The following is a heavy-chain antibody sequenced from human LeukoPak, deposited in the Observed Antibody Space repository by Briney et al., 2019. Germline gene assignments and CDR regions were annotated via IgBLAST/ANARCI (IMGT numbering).Heavy chain of an antibody. V-gene: IGHV4-34*01. CDR2: INHSGST. D-gene: IGHD6-19*01. J-gene: IGHJ5*02. CDR3: ATFTVAGSGGQEGWFDP. Sequence: PSETLSLTCAVYGGSFSGYYWSWIRRPPGKGLEWIGEINHSGSTNYNPSLKSRVTISVDTSKNQFSLKLSSVTAADTAVYYCATFTVAGSGGQEGWFDPWGQGTLVTVSS. CDR1: GGSFSGYY.